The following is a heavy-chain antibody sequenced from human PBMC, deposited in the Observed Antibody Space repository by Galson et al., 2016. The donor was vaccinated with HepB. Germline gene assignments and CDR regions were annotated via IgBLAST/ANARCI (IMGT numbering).Heavy chain of an antibody. CDR3: ARTPIAMNRGLFYFDY. V-gene: IGHV3-33*01. J-gene: IGHJ4*02. D-gene: IGHD3-10*01. CDR1: GFTFSSYG. CDR2: IWYDGSNK. Sequence: SLRLSCAASGFTFSSYGMHWVRQAPGKGLEWVAVIWYDGSNKQYGDSVKGRFTISRDNSKNTLYLQKNSLRAEDTAVYYCARTPIAMNRGLFYFDYWGQGTLVTVSS.